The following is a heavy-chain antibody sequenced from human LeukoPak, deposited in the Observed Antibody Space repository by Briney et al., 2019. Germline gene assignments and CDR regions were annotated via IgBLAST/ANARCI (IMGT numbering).Heavy chain of an antibody. V-gene: IGHV4-4*02. D-gene: IGHD3-16*02. CDR1: GGSISSSNW. CDR2: IYHSGST. J-gene: IGHJ4*02. Sequence: SETLSLTCAVSGGSISSSNWWSWVRQPPGKGLEWIGEIYHSGSTNYNPSLKSRVTISVDTSKNQFSLKLSSVTAADTAVYYCARAGLRLGELSSAPALIDYWGQGTLVTVSS. CDR3: ARAGLRLGELSSAPALIDY.